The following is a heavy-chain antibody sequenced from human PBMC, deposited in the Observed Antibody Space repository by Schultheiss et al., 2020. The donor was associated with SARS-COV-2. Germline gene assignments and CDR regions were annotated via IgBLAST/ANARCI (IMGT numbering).Heavy chain of an antibody. J-gene: IGHJ6*03. CDR3: ARRGARKYSSSPPSNYYMDV. CDR2: INHSGST. V-gene: IGHV4-34*01. CDR1: GGSFSGYY. D-gene: IGHD6-6*01. Sequence: SETLSLTCAVYGGSFSGYYWSWIRQPPGKGLEWIGEINHSGSTNYNPSLKSRVTISVDTSKNQFSLKLSSVTAADTAVYYCARRGARKYSSSPPSNYYMDVWGKGTTVTASS.